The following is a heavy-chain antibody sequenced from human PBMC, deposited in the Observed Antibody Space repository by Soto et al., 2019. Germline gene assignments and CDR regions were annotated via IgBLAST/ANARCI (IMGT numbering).Heavy chain of an antibody. CDR1: GGSISSGGYS. Sequence: SETLSLTCAVSGGSISSGGYSWSWIRQPPGKGLNYIGYIYHSGSTYYNPSLKSRVTISVDRSKNQFSLKLSSVTAADTAVYYCARDQLEGNWFDPRGQGTLVTVSS. J-gene: IGHJ5*02. V-gene: IGHV4-30-2*01. CDR2: IYHSGST. CDR3: ARDQLEGNWFDP. D-gene: IGHD1-1*01.